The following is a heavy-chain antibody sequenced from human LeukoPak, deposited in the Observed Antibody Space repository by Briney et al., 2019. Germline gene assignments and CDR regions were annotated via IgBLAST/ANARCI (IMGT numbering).Heavy chain of an antibody. J-gene: IGHJ4*02. V-gene: IGHV5-51*01. CDR2: IYPGDSDT. CDR1: GYRFTSDW. D-gene: IGHD3-22*01. CDR3: ARLLGPMIARGYFDY. Sequence: GEPLKISCKGSGYRFTSDWIGWVRQMPGKGLEWMGIIYPGDSDTRYSPSFQGQVAISADKSISTAYLQWSSLKASDTAIYYCARLLGPMIARGYFDYWGQGTLVTVSS.